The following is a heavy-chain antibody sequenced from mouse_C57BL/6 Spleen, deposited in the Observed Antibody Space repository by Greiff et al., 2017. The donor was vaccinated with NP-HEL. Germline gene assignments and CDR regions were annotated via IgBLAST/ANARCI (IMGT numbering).Heavy chain of an antibody. D-gene: IGHD1-1*01. V-gene: IGHV5-17*01. CDR2: ISSGSSTI. CDR3: ASANYYGSSYIDY. CDR1: GFTFSDYG. Sequence: EVMLVESGGGLVKPGGSLKLSCAASGFTFSDYGMHWVRQAPEKGLEWVAYISSGSSTIYYADTVKGRFTISRDNAKNTLFLQMTSLRSEDTAMYYCASANYYGSSYIDYWGQGTTLTVSS. J-gene: IGHJ2*01.